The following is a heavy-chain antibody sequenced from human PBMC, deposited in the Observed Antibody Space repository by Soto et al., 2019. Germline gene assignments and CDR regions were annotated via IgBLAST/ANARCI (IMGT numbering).Heavy chain of an antibody. CDR1: GFSFRTYP. J-gene: IGHJ4*02. Sequence: PGESLKISCVDSGFSFRTYPMHWVRQAPGKGLEWVALISYDGSSEAYGESVRDRFTVSRDNSKNTLYLQLNSLRAEDTAVYYCARDWNYYDSSGYYGYWGQGTMVTVSS. D-gene: IGHD3-22*01. V-gene: IGHV3-30-3*01. CDR2: ISYDGSSE. CDR3: ARDWNYYDSSGYYGY.